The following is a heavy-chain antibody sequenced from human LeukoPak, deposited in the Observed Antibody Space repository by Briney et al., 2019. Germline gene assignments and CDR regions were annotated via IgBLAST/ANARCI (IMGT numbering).Heavy chain of an antibody. D-gene: IGHD3-3*01. CDR3: TTDRGLVRFLEWLSVYYYGMDV. V-gene: IGHV3-64*04. J-gene: IGHJ6*02. CDR2: ISSNGATT. Sequence: PGGSLRLSCSASGFTFNRFYLHWVRQAPGKGLEFVSHISSNGATTYYAAPVKGRFTISRDDSKNTLYLQMNSLKTEDTAVYYCTTDRGLVRFLEWLSVYYYGMDVWGQGTTVTVSS. CDR1: GFTFNRFY.